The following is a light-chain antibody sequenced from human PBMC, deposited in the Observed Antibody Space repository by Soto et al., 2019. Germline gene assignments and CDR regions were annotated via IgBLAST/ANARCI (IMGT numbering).Light chain of an antibody. CDR2: DVS. Sequence: QSALTQPASVSGSPGQSITIYCTGTSSDVGGYHYVSWYQQHPGKAPKLMIYDVSNRPSGVYNRFSGSKSGNTASLTISWRQADYEADYAGSSYTSRRFRVFGGVIKDTVL. CDR1: SSDVGGYHY. J-gene: IGLJ2*01. V-gene: IGLV2-14*01. CDR3: SSYTSRRFRV.